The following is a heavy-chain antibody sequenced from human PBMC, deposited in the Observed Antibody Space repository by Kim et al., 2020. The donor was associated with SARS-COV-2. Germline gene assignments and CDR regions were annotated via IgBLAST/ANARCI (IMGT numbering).Heavy chain of an antibody. CDR2: ISYDGSNK. Sequence: GGSLRLSCAASGFTFSSYAMHWVRQAPGKGLEWVAVISYDGSNKYYADSVKGRFTISRDNSKNTLYLQMNSLRAEDTAVYYCARGGAMVRGVIISYVDY. J-gene: IGHJ4*01. CDR1: GFTFSSYA. D-gene: IGHD3-10*01. V-gene: IGHV3-30*04. CDR3: ARGGAMVRGVIISYVDY.